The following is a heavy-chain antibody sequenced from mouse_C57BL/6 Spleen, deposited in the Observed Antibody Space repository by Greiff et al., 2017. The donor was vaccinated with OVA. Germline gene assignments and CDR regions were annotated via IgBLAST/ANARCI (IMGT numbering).Heavy chain of an antibody. CDR1: GFTFSDYG. Sequence: EVKLVESGGGLVKPGGSLKLSCAASGFTFSDYGMHWVRQAPEKGLEWVAYISSGSSTIYYADTVKGRFTISRDNARNTLYLQMSSLKSEDTAMYYCTRDSNYSYYFDYWGQGTTLTVSS. V-gene: IGHV5-17*03. CDR2: ISSGSSTI. CDR3: TRDSNYSYYFDY. D-gene: IGHD2-5*01. J-gene: IGHJ2*01.